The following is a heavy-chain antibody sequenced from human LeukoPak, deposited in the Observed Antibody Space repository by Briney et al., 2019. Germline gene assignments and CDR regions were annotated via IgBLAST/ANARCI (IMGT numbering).Heavy chain of an antibody. J-gene: IGHJ5*02. CDR1: GGSISSGGYY. CDR3: ARHVGYSGYGSYNWFDP. CDR2: IYYSGST. Sequence: SETLSLTCTVSGGSISSGGYYWSWIRQHPGKGLEWIGYIYYSGSTYYNPSLKSRVTISVDTSKNQFSLKLSSVTAADTAVYYCARHVGYSGYGSYNWFDPWGQGTLVTVSS. D-gene: IGHD5-12*01. V-gene: IGHV4-31*03.